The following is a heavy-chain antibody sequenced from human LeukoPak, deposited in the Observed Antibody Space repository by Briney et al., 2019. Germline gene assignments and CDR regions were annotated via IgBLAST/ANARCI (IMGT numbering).Heavy chain of an antibody. V-gene: IGHV4-38-2*01. J-gene: IGHJ5*02. CDR3: AKVHYSGSGSYQTPFDP. Sequence: SWAVSLTCVVCNYAISRGFYWGWIRQPPGKGVGCIGIISYSRSTYHNPSLKSRVTISVDPYKNQFSLRMSSVTASDTAVYYCAKVHYSGSGSYQTPFDPWGQGTLLTV. CDR1: NYAISRGFY. CDR2: ISYSRST. D-gene: IGHD3-10*01.